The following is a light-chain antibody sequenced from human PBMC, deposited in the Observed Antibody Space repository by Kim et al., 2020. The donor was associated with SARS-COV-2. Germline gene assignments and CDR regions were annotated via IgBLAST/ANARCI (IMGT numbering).Light chain of an antibody. Sequence: DIQMTQSPSSLSASVGDGITITCQASHDINKFLNWYQQKPGKGPKLLIYDASNLETGVPSRFSGSGSGTDFTFSISNLQPEDLATYYCQQYDNFPWTFGQGTKVDIK. CDR3: QQYDNFPWT. CDR1: HDINKF. CDR2: DAS. V-gene: IGKV1-33*01. J-gene: IGKJ1*01.